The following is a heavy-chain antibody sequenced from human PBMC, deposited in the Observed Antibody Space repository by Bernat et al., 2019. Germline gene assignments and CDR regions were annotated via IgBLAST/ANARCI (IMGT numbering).Heavy chain of an antibody. D-gene: IGHD6-13*01. J-gene: IGHJ4*02. Sequence: EVHLLESGGGLVQPGGSLRLSCAASGFTFTSYAMNWVRQAPGKGLEWVSGISGSGGSTYYADSVKGRFTISRDNSKNTLYLHMNNLRAEDTAVYYCAKGGLGTLPLDYWGQGTLVTVSS. V-gene: IGHV3-23*01. CDR1: GFTFTSYA. CDR3: AKGGLGTLPLDY. CDR2: ISGSGGST.